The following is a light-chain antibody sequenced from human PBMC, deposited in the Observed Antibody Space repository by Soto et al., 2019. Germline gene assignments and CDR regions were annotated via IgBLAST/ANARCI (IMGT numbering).Light chain of an antibody. Sequence: EIVLTQSPATLSLSPGDRATLSCRASQSINSYLAWYQQKPGQAPRLLIYDASNRATGIPARFSGSGSGTDFTLTISSLEPEDFAIYYCLQRSIWPLTFGGGTKVE. CDR1: QSINSY. CDR3: LQRSIWPLT. J-gene: IGKJ4*01. V-gene: IGKV3-11*01. CDR2: DAS.